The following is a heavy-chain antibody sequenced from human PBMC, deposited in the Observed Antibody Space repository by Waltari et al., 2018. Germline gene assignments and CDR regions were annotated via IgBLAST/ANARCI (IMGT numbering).Heavy chain of an antibody. J-gene: IGHJ3*02. CDR3: ARDQWFAFDI. Sequence: EVQLVESGGGLVQPGGSLRLSCAASGFTLSRYWMSWVRQAPGKGPEWVANIMTDGREEYYVDSVRGRLTISRDNAKNSLYLQMNSLRPEDTAVYYCARDQWFAFDIWGHGTMVTVSS. V-gene: IGHV3-7*01. D-gene: IGHD3-22*01. CDR2: IMTDGREE. CDR1: GFTLSRYW.